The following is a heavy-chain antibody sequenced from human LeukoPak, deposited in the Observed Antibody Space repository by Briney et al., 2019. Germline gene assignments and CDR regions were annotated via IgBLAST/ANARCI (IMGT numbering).Heavy chain of an antibody. Sequence: PSETLSLTCSVNGGSYSGYYWSWIRQSPGKGLEWIGDISYAGSVDYNPSLKSRVFISLDRSKNHFFLNLTSVTAADTAVYYARDYGVDQRYFGMDVWGQGTTVTISS. D-gene: IGHD4-17*01. CDR2: ISYAGSV. CDR3: ARDYGVDQRYFGMDV. J-gene: IGHJ6*02. V-gene: IGHV4-34*01. CDR1: GGSYSGYY.